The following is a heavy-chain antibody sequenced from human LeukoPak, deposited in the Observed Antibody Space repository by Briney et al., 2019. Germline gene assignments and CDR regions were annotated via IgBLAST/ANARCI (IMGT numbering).Heavy chain of an antibody. V-gene: IGHV1-2*02. CDR2: INPNSGGT. CDR3: ARGGSELYNWFDP. Sequence: ASVKVSCKASGYTFTSYDINWVRQATGQGLEWMGWINPNSGGTNYAQKFQGRVTMTRDTSISTAYMELSRLRSDDTAVYYCARGGSELYNWFDPWGQGTLVTVSS. D-gene: IGHD1-26*01. CDR1: GYTFTSYD. J-gene: IGHJ5*02.